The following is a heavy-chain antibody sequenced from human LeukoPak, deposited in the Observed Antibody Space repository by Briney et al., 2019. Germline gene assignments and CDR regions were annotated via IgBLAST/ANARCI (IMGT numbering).Heavy chain of an antibody. Sequence: ASVKVSCKASGYTFTSYYMHWVRQAPGQGLEWMGIINPSGGSTSYAQKFQGRVTMTRDMSTSTVYMELSSLRSEDTAVYYCARDLGYCSGGSCYMGYYFDYWGQGTLVTVSS. CDR3: ARDLGYCSGGSCYMGYYFDY. J-gene: IGHJ4*02. D-gene: IGHD2-15*01. CDR1: GYTFTSYY. V-gene: IGHV1-46*01. CDR2: INPSGGST.